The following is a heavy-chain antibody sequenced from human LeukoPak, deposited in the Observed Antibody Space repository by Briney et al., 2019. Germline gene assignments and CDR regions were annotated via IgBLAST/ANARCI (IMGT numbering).Heavy chain of an antibody. V-gene: IGHV1-46*01. Sequence: ASVKVSCKASGYSFTSHYMHWVRQAPGQGLEWLGLINPSGSSTLYAQKFQGRVTMTEDTSTDTAYMELSSLRSEDTAVYYCATGGTTVVTPYFDYWGQGTLVTVSS. CDR2: INPSGSST. J-gene: IGHJ4*02. CDR1: GYSFTSHY. CDR3: ATGGTTVVTPYFDY. D-gene: IGHD4-23*01.